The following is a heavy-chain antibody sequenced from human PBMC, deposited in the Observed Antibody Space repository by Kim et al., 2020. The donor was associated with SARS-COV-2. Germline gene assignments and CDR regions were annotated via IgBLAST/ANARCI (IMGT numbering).Heavy chain of an antibody. CDR3: ARADVTTIFGVVIIPVHDFDY. D-gene: IGHD3-3*01. Sequence: ASVKVSCKASGYTFTSYAMNWVRQAPGQGLEWMGWINTNTGYPTYAQGFTGRFVFSLDTSVSTAYLQISSLKAEDTAVYYCARADVTTIFGVVIIPVHDFDYWGQGTLVTVSS. CDR1: GYTFTSYA. J-gene: IGHJ4*02. V-gene: IGHV7-4-1*02. CDR2: INTNTGYP.